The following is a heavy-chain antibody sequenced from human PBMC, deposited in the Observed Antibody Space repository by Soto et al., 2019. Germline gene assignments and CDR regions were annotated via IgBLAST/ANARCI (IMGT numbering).Heavy chain of an antibody. CDR2: IRGSGTTS. V-gene: IGHV3-48*01. CDR3: ARDPHSFDF. Sequence: EVQLVESGGGLVQPGGSLRLSCVASGFNFSTHSMNWGRQAPGKGLEWVSYIRGSGTTSHYADSVRGRFIISRDNAKNSLYLQMNSLRVEDTAVYYCARDPHSFDFWGQGVLVTVSS. CDR1: GFNFSTHS. J-gene: IGHJ4*02.